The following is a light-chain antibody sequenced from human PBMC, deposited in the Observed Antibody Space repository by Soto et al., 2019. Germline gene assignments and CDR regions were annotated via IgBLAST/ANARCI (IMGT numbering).Light chain of an antibody. CDR3: CAYVSSNTLL. CDR2: EGS. CDR1: SSDVGAYNY. J-gene: IGLJ3*02. V-gene: IGLV2-23*01. Sequence: QSALTQPPSASGSPGQSVTIPCTGTSSDVGAYNYVSWYQQHPGKAPKLIIYEGSKRPSGISNRFSGSKSGNTASLIISGLQGDDEGDYYCCAYVSSNTLLFGGGTKLTVL.